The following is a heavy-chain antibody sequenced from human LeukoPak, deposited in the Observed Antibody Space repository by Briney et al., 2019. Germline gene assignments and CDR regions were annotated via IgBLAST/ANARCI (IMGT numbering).Heavy chain of an antibody. CDR2: IYYSGST. Sequence: PSETLSLTCTVSGGSISSSSYYWGWIRQPPGKGLEWIGSIYYSGSTYYNPSLKSRVTISVDTSKNQFSLKLSSVTAADTAVYYCARALLPTTPFDYWGQGTLVTVSS. CDR3: ARALLPTTPFDY. J-gene: IGHJ4*02. D-gene: IGHD4-17*01. V-gene: IGHV4-39*07. CDR1: GGSISSSSYY.